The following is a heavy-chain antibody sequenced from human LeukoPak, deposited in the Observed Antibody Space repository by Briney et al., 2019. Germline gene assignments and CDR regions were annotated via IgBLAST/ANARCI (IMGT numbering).Heavy chain of an antibody. J-gene: IGHJ4*02. CDR3: ARGYGGLSGYYFDY. CDR2: IIPIFGTA. CDR1: GGTFSSYA. Sequence: SVKVSCKASGGTFSSYAISWVRQAPGQGLEWMGGIIPIFGTANYAQKFQGRVTITADESTSTAYMELSSLRSEDPAVYYCARGYGGLSGYYFDYWGQGTLVTVSS. D-gene: IGHD4-23*01. V-gene: IGHV1-69*13.